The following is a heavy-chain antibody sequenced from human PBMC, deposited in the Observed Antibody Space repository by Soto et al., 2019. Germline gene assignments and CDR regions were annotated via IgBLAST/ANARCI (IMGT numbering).Heavy chain of an antibody. CDR2: VSSDGSNT. CDR3: AREMGGYDSGALYGMDV. D-gene: IGHD3-22*01. CDR1: GFSFSSHW. J-gene: IGHJ6*02. Sequence: EVQLVESGGGLVQPGGSLRLSCTASGFSFSSHWVHWVRQAPGKGLVWVSRVSSDGSNTRYADSVKGRFTMSRDNAENTLYLQMDSLRAEDTAMYYCAREMGGYDSGALYGMDVWGQGTTVTVSS. V-gene: IGHV3-74*01.